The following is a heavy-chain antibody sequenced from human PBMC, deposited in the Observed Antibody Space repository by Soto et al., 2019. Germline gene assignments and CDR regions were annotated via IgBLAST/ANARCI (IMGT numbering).Heavy chain of an antibody. J-gene: IGHJ4*02. D-gene: IGHD5-12*01. CDR2: ISRSSGYI. CDR1: GFTFSNYT. CDR3: ARCGTGVQDGYNYIPNY. Sequence: EVQLVESGGGLVKPGESLRLSCAASGFTFSNYTMIWVRQAPGKGLEWVSSISRSSGYIYYADSMKGRFTISRDNAKNSLFLQMNSLRDEDTAVYFCARCGTGVQDGYNYIPNYWGQGTLVTVSS. V-gene: IGHV3-21*01.